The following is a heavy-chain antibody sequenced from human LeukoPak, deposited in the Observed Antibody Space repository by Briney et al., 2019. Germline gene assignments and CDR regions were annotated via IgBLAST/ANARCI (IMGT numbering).Heavy chain of an antibody. CDR1: GFTFSSYA. CDR3: AKERGYYYDSSGYYRLLDAFDI. J-gene: IGHJ3*02. D-gene: IGHD3-22*01. CDR2: ISGSGGST. V-gene: IGHV3-23*01. Sequence: GGSLRLSCAASGFTFSSYAMSWVRQAPGKGLEWVSAISGSGGSTYYADSVKGRFTISRDNSKNTLYLQMNSLRAEDTAVYYCAKERGYYYDSSGYYRLLDAFDIWGQGTMVTVSS.